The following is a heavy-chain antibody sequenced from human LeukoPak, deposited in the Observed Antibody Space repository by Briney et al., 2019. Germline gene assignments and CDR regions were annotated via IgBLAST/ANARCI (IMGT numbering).Heavy chain of an antibody. CDR3: ARTLGDSSGYYDYYYYMDV. D-gene: IGHD3-22*01. CDR1: GYTFTSYD. CDR2: MNPNSGNT. V-gene: IGHV1-8*01. Sequence: GASSKVSCKASGYTFTSYDINWVRQATGQGLEWMGWMNPNSGNTGYAQKFQGRVINTRNTSISTAYMELSSLRSEDTAVYYCARTLGDSSGYYDYYYYMDVWGKGTTVTVSS. J-gene: IGHJ6*03.